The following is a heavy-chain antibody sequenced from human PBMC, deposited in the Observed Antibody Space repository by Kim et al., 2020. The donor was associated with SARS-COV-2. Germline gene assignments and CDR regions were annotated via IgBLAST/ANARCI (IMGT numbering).Heavy chain of an antibody. Sequence: TTYADSVKGQFTISRDNAANTRSLQMSRLGDDDTAVYYCVRGGVTESLLDYWGQGNLVTVSS. CDR2: T. V-gene: IGHV3-74*03. D-gene: IGHD2-8*01. J-gene: IGHJ4*02. CDR3: VRGGVTESLLDY.